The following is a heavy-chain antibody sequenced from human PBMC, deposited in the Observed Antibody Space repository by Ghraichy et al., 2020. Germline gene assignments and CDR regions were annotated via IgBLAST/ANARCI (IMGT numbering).Heavy chain of an antibody. Sequence: GESLNISCKASGYTFTSYAMHWVRQAPGQRLEWMGWINAGNGNTKYSQKFQGRVTITRDTSASTAYMELSSLRSEDTAVYYCARGALSQNPHFQHWGQGTLVTVSS. CDR1: GYTFTSYA. J-gene: IGHJ1*01. CDR2: INAGNGNT. CDR3: ARGALSQNPHFQH. D-gene: IGHD3-9*01. V-gene: IGHV1-3*01.